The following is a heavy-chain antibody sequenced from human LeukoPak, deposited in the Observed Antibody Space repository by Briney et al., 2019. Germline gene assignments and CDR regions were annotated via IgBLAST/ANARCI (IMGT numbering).Heavy chain of an antibody. CDR1: GFTFSSYC. Sequence: GGSLRLSCAASGFTFSSYCMSWVRQAPGKGLEWVANIKQDGSEKYYVDSVKGRFTISRDNAKNSLYLQMNSLRAEDTAVYYCARVVFDILTGYYPGWFDPWGQGTLVTVSS. CDR2: IKQDGSEK. J-gene: IGHJ5*02. D-gene: IGHD3-9*01. CDR3: ARVVFDILTGYYPGWFDP. V-gene: IGHV3-7*04.